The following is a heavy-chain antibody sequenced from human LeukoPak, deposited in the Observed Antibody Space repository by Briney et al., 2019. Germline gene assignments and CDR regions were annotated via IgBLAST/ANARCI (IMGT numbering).Heavy chain of an antibody. D-gene: IGHD6-13*01. J-gene: IGHJ3*02. CDR3: AKEEAADGDASDI. CDR1: GFTFSSYG. CDR2: ISYDGSNE. Sequence: GRSLRLSCAASGFTFSSYGMHWVRQAPGKGLEWVTVISYDGSNEYFADSVKGRFTISRDNSKNTLYLQMSSLRAEDTAVYYCAKEEAADGDASDIWGQGTMVTVSS. V-gene: IGHV3-30*18.